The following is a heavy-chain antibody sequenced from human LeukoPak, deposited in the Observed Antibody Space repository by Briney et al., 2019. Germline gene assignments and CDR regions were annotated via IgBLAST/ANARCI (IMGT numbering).Heavy chain of an antibody. D-gene: IGHD3-10*01. V-gene: IGHV3-30*18. CDR1: GFTFSSYG. J-gene: IGHJ4*02. CDR2: ISYDGSNK. CDR3: AKPNYGAFDY. Sequence: GGSLRLSCAASGFTFSSYGMHWVRQAPGKGLEWVAVISYDGSNKYYADSVKGRFTISRDNSKNTLYLQMNSLRAEDTAVYYCAKPNYGAFDYWGRGTLVTVSS.